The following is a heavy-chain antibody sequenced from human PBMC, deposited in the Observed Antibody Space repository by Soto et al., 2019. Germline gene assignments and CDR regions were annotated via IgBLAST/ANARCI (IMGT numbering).Heavy chain of an antibody. J-gene: IGHJ5*02. CDR3: ARSEEQWLVRLGWFDP. CDR2: IYYSGST. CDR1: GGSISSYY. Sequence: QVQLQESGPGLVKPSETLSLTCTVSGGSISSYYWSWIRQPPGKGLEWIGYIYYSGSTNYNPSLKSRVTISVDTSKNQFSLKLSSVTAADTAVYYCARSEEQWLVRLGWFDPWGQGTLVTVSS. V-gene: IGHV4-59*08. D-gene: IGHD6-19*01.